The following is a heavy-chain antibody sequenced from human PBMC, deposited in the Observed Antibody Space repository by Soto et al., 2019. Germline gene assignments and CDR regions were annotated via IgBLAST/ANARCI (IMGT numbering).Heavy chain of an antibody. D-gene: IGHD3-3*01. CDR2: INSDGSST. V-gene: IGHV3-74*01. CDR3: ARDFYDFWSGYYTYYYYGMDV. CDR1: GFTFSSYW. J-gene: IGHJ6*02. Sequence: GGSLRLSCAASGFTFSSYWMHWVRQAPGKGLVWVSRINSDGSSTSYADSVKGRFTISRDNAKNTLYLQMNSLRAEDTAVYYCARDFYDFWSGYYTYYYYGMDVWGQGTTVTVSS.